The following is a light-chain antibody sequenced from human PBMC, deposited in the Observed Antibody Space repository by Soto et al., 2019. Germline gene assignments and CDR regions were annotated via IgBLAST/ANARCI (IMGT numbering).Light chain of an antibody. CDR2: GAS. CDR1: QSVRSSY. Sequence: IVLTQSPGTLSLSPGERATLSCRASQSVRSSYLAWYQQKPGQAPRLLIYGASSRATGIPDRFSGTGSGTDFTLTISRLEPEDCAVYYCQQYGGSPYTFGQGTKLEIK. J-gene: IGKJ2*01. V-gene: IGKV3-20*01. CDR3: QQYGGSPYT.